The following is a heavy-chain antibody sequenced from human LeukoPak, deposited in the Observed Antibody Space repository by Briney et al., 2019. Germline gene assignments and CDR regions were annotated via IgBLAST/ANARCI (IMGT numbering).Heavy chain of an antibody. V-gene: IGHV4-39*01. D-gene: IGHD5-18*01. CDR1: GGSISSNSYY. CDR3: ARAQHSSYGSVYYFDY. CDR2: IYHSGSP. J-gene: IGHJ4*02. Sequence: SETLSLTCTVSGGSISSNSYYWAWIRQPPGKGLEWIGSIYHSGSPYYNPSLTSRLTLSVDTSRNQFSLKLSSVTVADTAVYYCARAQHSSYGSVYYFDYWGQGTLVTVSS.